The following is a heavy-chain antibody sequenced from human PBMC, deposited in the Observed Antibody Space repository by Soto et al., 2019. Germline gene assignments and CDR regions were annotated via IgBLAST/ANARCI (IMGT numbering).Heavy chain of an antibody. CDR1: GFTFSSYA. V-gene: IGHV3-30-3*01. J-gene: IGHJ6*02. CDR3: ARAAYYYYDYGMDV. Sequence: GGSLRLSCAASGFTFSSYAMHWVRQAPGKGLEWVAFISYDGSNKYYADSVKGRFTISRDNSKNTLYLQMNTLRAEDTAVYYCARAAYYYYDYGMDVWGQGTTVTVSS. CDR2: ISYDGSNK.